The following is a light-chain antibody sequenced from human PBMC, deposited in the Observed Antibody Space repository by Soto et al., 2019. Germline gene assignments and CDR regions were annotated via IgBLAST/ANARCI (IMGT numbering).Light chain of an antibody. CDR2: GGS. CDR3: QQYGSSPIT. J-gene: IGKJ5*01. V-gene: IGKV3-20*01. CDR1: QSVSSTY. Sequence: ESVLTQSPGTRSLSPGERATLSCRASQSVSSTYLAWYQQKPGQAPRLLIYGGSSRATGIPDRFSGSGSGTDFTLTISRLEPEDFAMYYCQQYGSSPITFGQGTRLEIK.